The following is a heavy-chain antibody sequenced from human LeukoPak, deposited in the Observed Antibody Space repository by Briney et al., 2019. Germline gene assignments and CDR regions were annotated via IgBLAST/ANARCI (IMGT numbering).Heavy chain of an antibody. J-gene: IGHJ4*02. CDR2: ISYTGTYI. D-gene: IGHD1-26*01. V-gene: IGHV3-21*04. CDR3: VRDRGTYRPIDY. CDR1: TFIFSDYA. Sequence: GGSLRLSCAASTFIFSDYAMTWVRQAPGKGLEWVSSISYTGTYIYYADSVKGRFTISRDNAQNSLYLQMNSLRAEDTAIYYCVRDRGTYRPIDYWGQGTLVTVSS.